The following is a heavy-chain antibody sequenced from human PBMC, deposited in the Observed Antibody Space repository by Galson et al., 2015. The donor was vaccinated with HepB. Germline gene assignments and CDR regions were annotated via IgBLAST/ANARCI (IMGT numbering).Heavy chain of an antibody. CDR3: AKEAYPGNWFDP. J-gene: IGHJ5*02. Sequence: SLRLSCAASGFTFSSYGMHWVRQAPGKGLEWVAVISYDGSNKYYADSVKGRFTISRDNSKNTLYLQMNSLRAEDTAVYYCAKEAYPGNWFDPWGQGTLVTVSS. CDR2: ISYDGSNK. V-gene: IGHV3-30*18. CDR1: GFTFSSYG.